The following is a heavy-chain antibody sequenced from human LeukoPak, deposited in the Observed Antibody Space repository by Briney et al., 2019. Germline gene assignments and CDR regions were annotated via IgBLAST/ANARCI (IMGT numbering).Heavy chain of an antibody. V-gene: IGHV3-9*03. CDR3: ARGGYSYGRSKFDY. Sequence: SGGSLRLSCAASGFTFDDYAMHWVRQAPGKGLEWVSGISWNSGSIGNADSVKGRFTISRDNAKNSLYLQMNSLRAEDMALYYCARGGYSYGRSKFDYWGQGTLVTVSS. CDR2: ISWNSGSI. CDR1: GFTFDDYA. D-gene: IGHD5-18*01. J-gene: IGHJ4*02.